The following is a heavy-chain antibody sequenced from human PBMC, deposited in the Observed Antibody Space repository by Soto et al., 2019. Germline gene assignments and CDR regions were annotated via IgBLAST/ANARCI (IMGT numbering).Heavy chain of an antibody. J-gene: IGHJ6*02. CDR3: ARGEKLYHYHYAMKL. Sequence: RASVKVSCKAGGYSFTTHAMIWVRQAPGQRPEWMGWINTGNGNTRYSPKFQGRVNITRDTSASTAYMELSSLKSEDTAVYYCARGEKLYHYHYAMKLWGQGSRVTVSS. CDR2: INTGNGNT. CDR1: GYSFTTHA. V-gene: IGHV1-3*04.